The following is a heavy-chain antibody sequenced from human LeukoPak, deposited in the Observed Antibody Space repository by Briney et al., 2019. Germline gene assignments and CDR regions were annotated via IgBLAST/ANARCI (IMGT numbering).Heavy chain of an antibody. Sequence: SEALSLTCAVSGYSISSGYYWGWIRQPPGKGLEWIGSIYHSGSTYYNPSLKSRVTISVDTSKNQFSLKLSSATAADTAVYYCAIGGYCSSTSCYEGFDPWGQGTLVTVSS. D-gene: IGHD2-2*01. V-gene: IGHV4-38-2*01. CDR2: IYHSGST. J-gene: IGHJ5*02. CDR3: AIGGYCSSTSCYEGFDP. CDR1: GYSISSGYY.